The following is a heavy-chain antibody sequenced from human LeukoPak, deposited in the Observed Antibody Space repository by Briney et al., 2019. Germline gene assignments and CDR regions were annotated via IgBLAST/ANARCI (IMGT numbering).Heavy chain of an antibody. CDR1: GFTFSNFY. Sequence: GGSLRLSCAASGFTFSNFYMSWIRQAPGEGLEWVAVISYDETNKYYPDSVKGRFTISRDNSKNTLYLQMNSLRPEDTAVYYCARGSNWFYYYYTMDVWGQGTTVNVSS. V-gene: IGHV3-30-3*01. D-gene: IGHD6-13*01. J-gene: IGHJ6*02. CDR2: ISYDETNK. CDR3: ARGSNWFYYYYTMDV.